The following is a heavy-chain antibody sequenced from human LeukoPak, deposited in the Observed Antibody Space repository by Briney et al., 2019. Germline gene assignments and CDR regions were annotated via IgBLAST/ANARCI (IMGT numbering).Heavy chain of an antibody. J-gene: IGHJ3*02. CDR2: ISAYNGNT. V-gene: IGHV1-18*01. D-gene: IGHD3-22*01. Sequence: ASVKVSCKASGYTFTSYGIGWVRQAPGQGLEWMGWISAYNGNTNYAQKLQGRVTMTTDTSTSTAYMELRSLRSDDTAVYYCALDDSSGYDAFDIWGQGTMVTVSS. CDR1: GYTFTSYG. CDR3: ALDDSSGYDAFDI.